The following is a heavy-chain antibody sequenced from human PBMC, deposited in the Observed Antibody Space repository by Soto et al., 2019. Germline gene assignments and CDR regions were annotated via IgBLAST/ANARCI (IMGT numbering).Heavy chain of an antibody. Sequence: GGSLRLSCAASGFTFSSYSMNWVRQAPGKGLEWVSSISSSSSYIYYADSVKGRFTISRDNAKNSLYLQMNSLRAEDTAVYYCARGLVATITPIDYWGQGTLVTVSS. CDR3: ARGLVATITPIDY. D-gene: IGHD5-12*01. V-gene: IGHV3-21*01. CDR1: GFTFSSYS. J-gene: IGHJ4*02. CDR2: ISSSSSYI.